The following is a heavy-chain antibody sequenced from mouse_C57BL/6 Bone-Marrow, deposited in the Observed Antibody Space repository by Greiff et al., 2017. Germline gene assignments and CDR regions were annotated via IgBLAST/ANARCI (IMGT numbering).Heavy chain of an antibody. Sequence: EVKLMESGGGLVKPGGSLKLSCAASGFTFSSYTMSWVRQTPEQRLQWVAAISGGGGNTYYTDSVKGRFTISRDNDKNILYLQMSSLRSEDTALYFCSRQITTVLATKYFDVWGTGTSVTVSS. D-gene: IGHD1-1*01. J-gene: IGHJ1*03. CDR3: SRQITTVLATKYFDV. V-gene: IGHV5-9*01. CDR1: GFTFSSYT. CDR2: ISGGGGNT.